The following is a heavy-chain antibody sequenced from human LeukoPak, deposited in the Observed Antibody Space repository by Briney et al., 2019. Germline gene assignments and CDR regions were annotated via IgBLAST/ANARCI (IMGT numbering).Heavy chain of an antibody. V-gene: IGHV3-15*01. CDR2: IKSKTEGGTT. D-gene: IGHD4-11*01. CDR3: TTPRLGFFDY. CDR1: GFTFSNAW. J-gene: IGHJ4*02. Sequence: GGALRLFCAASGFTFSNAWMSWVRQAPGKGLEWVGRIKSKTEGGTTDYAAPVKGRFTISRDDRKNTLYLQMNRLKTEATDVYYCTTPRLGFFDYWGQGTLVTV.